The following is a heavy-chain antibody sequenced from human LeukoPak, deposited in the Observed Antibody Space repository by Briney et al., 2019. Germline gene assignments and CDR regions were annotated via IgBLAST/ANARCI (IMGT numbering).Heavy chain of an antibody. CDR1: GFTFSSYV. CDR3: AKDALLHISGWLNWFDP. CDR2: ISYDGSNE. Sequence: GGSLRLSCAASGFTFSSYVMHWVRQAPGKGLEWVAIISYDGSNEYYADSVKGRFTISRDNSKNTLYLQMNSLRAEDTAVYYCAKDALLHISGWLNWFDPWGQGTLVTVSS. J-gene: IGHJ5*02. V-gene: IGHV3-30*04. D-gene: IGHD6-19*01.